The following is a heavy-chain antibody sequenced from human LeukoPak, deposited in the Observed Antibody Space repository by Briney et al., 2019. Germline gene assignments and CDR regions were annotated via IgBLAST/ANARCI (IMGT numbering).Heavy chain of an antibody. CDR1: GYTFDIFG. CDR2: INPNSGGT. Sequence: ASVKVSCKTSGYTFDIFGISWVRQAPGQGLEWMGWINPNSGGTNYAQKFQGRVTMTRDTSISTAYMELSRLRSDDTAVYYCARSIVATTRFDYWGQGTLVTVSS. V-gene: IGHV1-2*02. D-gene: IGHD5-12*01. CDR3: ARSIVATTRFDY. J-gene: IGHJ4*02.